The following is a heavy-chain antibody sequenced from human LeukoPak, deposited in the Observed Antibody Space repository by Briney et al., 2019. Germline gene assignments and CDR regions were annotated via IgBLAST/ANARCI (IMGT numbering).Heavy chain of an antibody. J-gene: IGHJ4*02. CDR3: ARDGIGAAGTGDY. CDR1: GYMFSSYG. CDR2: ISAYNGNT. V-gene: IGHV1-18*04. D-gene: IGHD6-13*01. Sequence: ASVKVSCKASGYMFSSYGFSWVRRAPGQGLEWMGWISAYNGNTKYTQDLQGRVTMTTDTATSTAYMEQRSLRSDDTAVYYCARDGIGAAGTGDYWGQGTLVTVSS.